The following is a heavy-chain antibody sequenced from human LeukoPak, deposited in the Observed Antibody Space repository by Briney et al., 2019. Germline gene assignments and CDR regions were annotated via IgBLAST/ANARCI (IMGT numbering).Heavy chain of an antibody. J-gene: IGHJ4*02. CDR2: ISAYNGNA. Sequence: ASVKVSCKASGYTFTSYGINWVRQAPGQGLEWMGWISAYNGNANYAQNLQGRVTMTTDTSTSTAYMELRSLRSDDTAVYYCARFGPYYYDNSGYPYHFDYWGQGTLVTVSS. V-gene: IGHV1-18*01. CDR3: ARFGPYYYDNSGYPYHFDY. CDR1: GYTFTSYG. D-gene: IGHD3-22*01.